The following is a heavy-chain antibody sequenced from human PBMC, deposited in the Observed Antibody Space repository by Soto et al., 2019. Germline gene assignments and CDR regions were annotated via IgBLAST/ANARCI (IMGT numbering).Heavy chain of an antibody. V-gene: IGHV3-30*03. J-gene: IGHJ4*02. D-gene: IGHD3-22*01. CDR2: ISYDGRNE. Sequence: PGGSLRLSCAASGFTFSSYGMHWVRQAPGKGLEWVAVISYDGRNEYYVDSVKGRFTISRDNSKNMLYLQINSLRADDTAVFYCARGNDYDSSSFDHWGQGALVTVSS. CDR1: GFTFSSYG. CDR3: ARGNDYDSSSFDH.